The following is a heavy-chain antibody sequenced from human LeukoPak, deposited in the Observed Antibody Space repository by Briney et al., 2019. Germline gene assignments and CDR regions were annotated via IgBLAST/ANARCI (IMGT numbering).Heavy chain of an antibody. J-gene: IGHJ4*02. CDR3: ARGPPRDY. V-gene: IGHV4-30-2*01. CDR1: GGSISSGGYY. Sequence: SQTLSLTCTVSGGSISSGGYYWSWVRQPPGKGLEWIGYIYHSGSTYYNPSLKSRATISVDRSKNQFSLKLSSVTAADTAVYYCARGPPRDYWGQGTLVTVSS. CDR2: IYHSGST.